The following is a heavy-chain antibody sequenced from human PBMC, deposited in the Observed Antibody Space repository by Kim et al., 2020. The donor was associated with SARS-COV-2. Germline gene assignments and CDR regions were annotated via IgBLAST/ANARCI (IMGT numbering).Heavy chain of an antibody. V-gene: IGHV4-30-4*01. CDR3: ARVVRITIFGVVNHFDY. J-gene: IGHJ4*02. Sequence: SETLSLTCTVCGGSISSGDYYWSWIRQPPGKGLEWIGYIYYSGSTYYNPSLKSRVTISVDTSKNQFSLKLSSVTAADTAVYYCARVVRITIFGVVNHFDYWGQGTLVTVSS. D-gene: IGHD3-3*01. CDR1: GGSISSGDYY. CDR2: IYYSGST.